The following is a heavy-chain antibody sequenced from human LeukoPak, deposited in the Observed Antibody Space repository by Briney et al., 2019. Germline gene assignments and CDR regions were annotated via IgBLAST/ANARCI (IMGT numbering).Heavy chain of an antibody. V-gene: IGHV3-21*01. CDR3: ARDRGQLVIPFFFDY. CDR2: ISSSSNYI. CDR1: GFTFSTYT. J-gene: IGHJ4*02. D-gene: IGHD3-9*01. Sequence: GGTLRLSCAVSGFTFSTYTMNWVRQAPGKGLEWVSSISSSSNYIYYADSVRGRFTISRDNAKNSLFLQMSSLRDEDTAVYYCARDRGQLVIPFFFDYWGQGILVTVSS.